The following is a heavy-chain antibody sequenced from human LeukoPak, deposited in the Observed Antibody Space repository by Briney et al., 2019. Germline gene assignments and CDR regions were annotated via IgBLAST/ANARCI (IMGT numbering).Heavy chain of an antibody. V-gene: IGHV3-21*04. J-gene: IGHJ4*02. D-gene: IGHD3-3*01. CDR2: ISSSSSYI. Sequence: GGSLRLSCAASGFTFSSYSMTWVRQAPGKGLEWVSSISSSSSYIYYADSVKGRFTISRDNAKNSLYLQMNSLRAEDTAVYYCARDAFDFWSGSAYYFDYWGQGTLVTVSS. CDR1: GFTFSSYS. CDR3: ARDAFDFWSGSAYYFDY.